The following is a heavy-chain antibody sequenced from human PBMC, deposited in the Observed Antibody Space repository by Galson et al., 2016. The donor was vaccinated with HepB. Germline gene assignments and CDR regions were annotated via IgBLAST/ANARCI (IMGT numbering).Heavy chain of an antibody. D-gene: IGHD3-16*01. J-gene: IGHJ4*02. V-gene: IGHV3-53*01. CDR1: GFNVSRNY. Sequence: SLRLSCAGSGFNVSRNYLTWVRQAPGKGLEWVSLIYNGGDTYYADSVKGRFTLFRDNSKNTLFLQMNSLRAEETAMYYCARQSNIMGDIDYWGQGTLVTVSS. CDR2: IYNGGDT. CDR3: ARQSNIMGDIDY.